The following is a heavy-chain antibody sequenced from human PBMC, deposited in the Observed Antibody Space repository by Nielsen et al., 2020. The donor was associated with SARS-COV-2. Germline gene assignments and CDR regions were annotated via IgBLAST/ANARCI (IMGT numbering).Heavy chain of an antibody. Sequence: GESLKISCAASGFTVSSNYMSWVRQAPGKGLEWVSAISGSGGSTYYADSVKGRFTISRDNSKNTLYLQMNSLRAEDTAVYYCAKDRAMVRGVIDYWGQGTLVTVSS. CDR3: AKDRAMVRGVIDY. CDR1: GFTVSSNY. D-gene: IGHD3-10*01. V-gene: IGHV3-23*01. J-gene: IGHJ4*02. CDR2: ISGSGGST.